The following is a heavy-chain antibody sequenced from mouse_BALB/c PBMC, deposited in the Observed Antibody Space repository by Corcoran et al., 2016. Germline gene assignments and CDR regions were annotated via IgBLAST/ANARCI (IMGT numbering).Heavy chain of an antibody. V-gene: IGHV1S34*01. D-gene: IGHD3-3*01. Sequence: LVKTGASVKISCKASGYSFTGYYMHWGKQSHGKSLEWIGYISCYNGATSYNQKFKGKATFTVDTSSSTAYMQFNSLTSEDSAVYYWERRDRAGAMDYWGQGTSVTVSS. J-gene: IGHJ4*01. CDR2: ISCYNGAT. CDR1: GYSFTGYY. CDR3: ERRDRAGAMDY.